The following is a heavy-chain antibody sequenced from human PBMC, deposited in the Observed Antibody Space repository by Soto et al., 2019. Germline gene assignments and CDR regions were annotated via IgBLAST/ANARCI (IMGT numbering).Heavy chain of an antibody. CDR1: GYTFTSYA. CDR2: INAYNGNT. V-gene: IGHV1-18*01. Sequence: ASVKVSCKASGYTFTSYAMDWVRQAPGQGLEWMGWINAYNGNTKYAQKLQGRVTITTDTSTSTAYMELSSLRSDDTAVYYCARDGGWQPDYWGQGTLVTVSS. D-gene: IGHD6-19*01. CDR3: ARDGGWQPDY. J-gene: IGHJ4*02.